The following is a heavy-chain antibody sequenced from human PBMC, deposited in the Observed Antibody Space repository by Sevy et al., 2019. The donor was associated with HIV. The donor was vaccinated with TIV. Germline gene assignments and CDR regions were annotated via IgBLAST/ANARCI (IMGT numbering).Heavy chain of an antibody. CDR2: INHSGST. J-gene: IGHJ4*02. Sequence: SDTLSLTCAVYGGSFSGYYWSWIRQPPGKGLEWIGEINHSGSTNYNPSLKSRVTISVDTSKNQFSLKLSSVTAADTAVYYCARGPGPGIAAAGTDYWGQGTLVTVSS. V-gene: IGHV4-34*01. D-gene: IGHD6-13*01. CDR1: GGSFSGYY. CDR3: ARGPGPGIAAAGTDY.